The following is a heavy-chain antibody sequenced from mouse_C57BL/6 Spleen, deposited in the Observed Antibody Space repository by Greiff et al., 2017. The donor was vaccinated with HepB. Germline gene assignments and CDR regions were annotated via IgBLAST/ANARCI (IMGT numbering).Heavy chain of an antibody. CDR1: GFTFSDYG. CDR3: ARGEDYDRAWFAY. J-gene: IGHJ3*01. CDR2: ISSGSSTI. Sequence: VKLVESGGGLVKPGGSLKLSCAASGFTFSDYGMHWVRQAPEKGLEWVAYISSGSSTIYYADTVKGRFTISRDNAKNTRFLQMTSLRSEDTAMYYCARGEDYDRAWFAYWGQGTLVTVSA. V-gene: IGHV5-17*01. D-gene: IGHD2-4*01.